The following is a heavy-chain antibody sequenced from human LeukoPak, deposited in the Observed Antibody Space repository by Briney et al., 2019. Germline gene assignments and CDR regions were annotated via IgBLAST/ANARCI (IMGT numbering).Heavy chain of an antibody. J-gene: IGHJ4*02. Sequence: GGSLRLSCAASGFTFSSYSMNWVRQATGKGLEWVSSISSSSSYIYYADSVKGRFTISRDNAKNSLYLQMNSLRAEDTAVYYCARASSGYYYNLGYWGQGTLVTVSS. CDR2: ISSSSSYI. D-gene: IGHD3-22*01. CDR3: ARASSGYYYNLGY. CDR1: GFTFSSYS. V-gene: IGHV3-21*01.